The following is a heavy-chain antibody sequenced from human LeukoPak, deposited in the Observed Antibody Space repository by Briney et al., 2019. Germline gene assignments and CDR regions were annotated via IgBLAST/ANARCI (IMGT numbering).Heavy chain of an antibody. D-gene: IGHD3-22*01. CDR2: ISYDGNNK. J-gene: IGHJ4*02. V-gene: IGHV3-30*18. Sequence: RSLRLSCAASGFTFSTYGIYWVRQAPGKGLEWVAVISYDGNNKYYADSVKGRFTTSRDNSKNTLYLHMNSLRVEDTAVYYCAKGNNYYESSAIDYWGQGTLVSVSS. CDR1: GFTFSTYG. CDR3: AKGNNYYESSAIDY.